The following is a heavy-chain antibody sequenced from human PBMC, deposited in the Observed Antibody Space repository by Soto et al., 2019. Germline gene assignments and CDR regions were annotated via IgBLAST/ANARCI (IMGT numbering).Heavy chain of an antibody. CDR2: INVSGTST. CDR1: GITFRTSA. CDR3: SKRPVWMVVAGSPFDN. D-gene: IGHD2-15*01. Sequence: EVQLLESGGCLVQPGGSLRLSCAASGITFRTSAMSWVRQAPGKGLEWVSAINVSGTSTYYADSVKGRFTISRDNSKNTLYLQMNSQRAEDTAVYYCSKRPVWMVVAGSPFDNWGQGTLVTVSS. V-gene: IGHV3-23*01. J-gene: IGHJ4*02.